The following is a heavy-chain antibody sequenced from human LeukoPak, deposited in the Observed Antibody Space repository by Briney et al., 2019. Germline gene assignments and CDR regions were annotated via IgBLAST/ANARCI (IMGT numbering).Heavy chain of an antibody. Sequence: GGSLRLSCSASGFTFSNYAMHWVRQAPGKGLEYVSAISSNGDSTYYADSVRGRFTISRDNSKNTLYLQMNSLRAEDTAVYYCAKRGGTYYFDDWGQGTLVTVSS. CDR1: GFTFSNYA. D-gene: IGHD1-7*01. V-gene: IGHV3-64*04. CDR3: AKRGGTYYFDD. CDR2: ISSNGDST. J-gene: IGHJ4*02.